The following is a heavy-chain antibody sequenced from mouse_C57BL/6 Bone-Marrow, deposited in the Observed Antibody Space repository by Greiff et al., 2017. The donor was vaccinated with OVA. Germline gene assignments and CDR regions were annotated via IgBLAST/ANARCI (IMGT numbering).Heavy chain of an antibody. V-gene: IGHV6-3*01. CDR1: GFTFSNYW. CDR3: TGRSSWCAY. D-gene: IGHD1-1*01. Sequence: EVKVEESGGGLVQPGGSMKLSCVASGFTFSNYWMNWVRQSPEQGLEWVAQIRLKSDNSATHYAVSVKGRFTISRDDSKSNVYLQMNNLRAEDTGIYYCTGRSSWCAYWGQGTLVTVSA. CDR2: IRLKSDNSAT. J-gene: IGHJ3*01.